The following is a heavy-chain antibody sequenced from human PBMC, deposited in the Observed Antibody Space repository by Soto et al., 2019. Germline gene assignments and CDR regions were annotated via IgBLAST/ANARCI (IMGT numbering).Heavy chain of an antibody. CDR1: GFTFSSYG. V-gene: IGHV3-30*18. J-gene: IGHJ6*02. D-gene: IGHD2-2*01. CDR3: AKDGVPDYYYYGMDV. Sequence: GGSLRLSCAASGFTFSSYGMHWVRQAPGKGLEWVAVISYDGSNKYYADSVKGRFTISRDNSKNTLYLQMNSLRAEDTAVYYCAKDGVPDYYYYGMDVWGQGTTVTVSS. CDR2: ISYDGSNK.